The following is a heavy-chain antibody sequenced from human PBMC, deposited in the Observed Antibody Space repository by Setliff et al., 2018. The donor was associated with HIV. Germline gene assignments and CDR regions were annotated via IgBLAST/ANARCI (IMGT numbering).Heavy chain of an antibody. CDR3: AKSFRGGWNPGQLMDY. CDR1: AFSIDDYT. J-gene: IGHJ4*02. CDR2: IRWDGGRT. Sequence: QSGGSLRLSCAASAFSIDDYTMHWVRQPPGKGLEWVSLIRWDGGRTYYADSLKGRFTMSRDNRRNSLYLQMTSLRTEDTALYYWAKSFRGGWNPGQLMDYWGQGTLVTVSS. V-gene: IGHV3-43*01. D-gene: IGHD1-1*01.